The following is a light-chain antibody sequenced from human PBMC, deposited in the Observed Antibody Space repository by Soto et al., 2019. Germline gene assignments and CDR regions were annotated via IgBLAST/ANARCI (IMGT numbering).Light chain of an antibody. Sequence: DIQMAQSPSSLSASVGDRVSITCRASLSIGTYLNWYQQTPGQAPRLLIHSVFTLQSGVPSRFIGSGSGTEFTLTISSLQPEDSATYYCQQGYSSPQTFGQGTKLEIK. CDR1: LSIGTY. CDR2: SVF. V-gene: IGKV1-39*01. CDR3: QQGYSSPQT. J-gene: IGKJ2*01.